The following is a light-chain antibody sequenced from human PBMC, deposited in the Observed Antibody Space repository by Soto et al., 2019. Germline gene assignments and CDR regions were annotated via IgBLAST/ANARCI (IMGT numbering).Light chain of an antibody. Sequence: DIQMTQSPSTLSASVGDRVTITCRASQSIRSWLAWYQQKPGKAPRLLIYKASSLESGVPSRFSGSGSGTEFTLTISSLQPDDSATYYCQQYDSYCT. J-gene: IGKJ2*02. CDR1: QSIRSW. CDR3: QQYDSYCT. V-gene: IGKV1-5*03. CDR2: KAS.